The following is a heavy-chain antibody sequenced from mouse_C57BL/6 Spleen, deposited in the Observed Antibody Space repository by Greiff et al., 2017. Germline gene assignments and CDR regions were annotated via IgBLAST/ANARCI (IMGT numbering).Heavy chain of an antibody. CDR2: IDPNSGGT. Sequence: QVQLQQPGAELVKPGASVKLSCKASGYTFTSYWMHWVKQRPGRGLEWIGRIDPNSGGTKYNEKFKSKATLTVDKPSSTAYMQLSSLTSEDAAVYYCGRTYYYGSSDDWFAGWGQGALVTVSA. CDR3: GRTYYYGSSDDWFAG. D-gene: IGHD1-1*01. J-gene: IGHJ3*01. CDR1: GYTFTSYW. V-gene: IGHV1-72*01.